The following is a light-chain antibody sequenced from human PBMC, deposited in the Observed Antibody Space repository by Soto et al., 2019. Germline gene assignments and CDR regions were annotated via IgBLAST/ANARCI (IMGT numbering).Light chain of an antibody. J-gene: IGKJ5*01. CDR2: DAS. V-gene: IGKV3-11*01. CDR3: QQRSNWPPIT. CDR1: QSVSSY. Sequence: EIVLTQSTCTLSLSPWERSTLSFMASQSVSSYLAWYQQKPGQAPRLLIYDASNRATGIPARFSGSGSGTDFTLTISSLEPEDFAVYYCQQRSNWPPITFGQGTLLEIK.